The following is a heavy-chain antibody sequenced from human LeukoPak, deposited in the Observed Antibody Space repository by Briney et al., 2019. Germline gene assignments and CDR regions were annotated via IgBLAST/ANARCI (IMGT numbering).Heavy chain of an antibody. CDR2: VYYSGST. J-gene: IGHJ4*02. Sequence: SETLSLTCTVSGGSISGYYWSWLRQPPGKGLERIGYVYYSGSTSYDPSLKSRVIISVDTSKNQFSLKLRAVTAADTAVYYCAKHGTTRGFDYWGQGTLVTVSS. CDR3: AKHGTTRGFDY. CDR1: GGSISGYY. D-gene: IGHD1-14*01. V-gene: IGHV4-59*08.